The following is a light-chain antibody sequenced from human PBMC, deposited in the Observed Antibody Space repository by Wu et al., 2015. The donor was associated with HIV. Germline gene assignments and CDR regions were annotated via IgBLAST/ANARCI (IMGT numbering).Light chain of an antibody. CDR1: ESVRNGY. CDR2: GAS. Sequence: EIVMTQSPATLSVSPGERVILSCRASESVRNGYLAWYQQKPGQAPRLLIYGASSRATGIPDRFSGSGSGTDFTLTISRLEPEDFAVYFCQHYGGSTIATFGGGTKVEIK. J-gene: IGKJ4*01. CDR3: QHYGGSTIAT. V-gene: IGKV3-20*01.